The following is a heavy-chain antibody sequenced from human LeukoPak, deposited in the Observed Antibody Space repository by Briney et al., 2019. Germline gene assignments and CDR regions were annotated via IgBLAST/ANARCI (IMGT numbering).Heavy chain of an antibody. Sequence: SETLSLTCTVSGGSLGTYYWSWIRQPAGKGLEWIGRIHSSGTTHYNPSLRSRVTLSIDTSKNQFSLKLSSVTAAVTAVYYCGRVNLPAVSGAFDYWGEGTLVTVSS. J-gene: IGHJ4*02. CDR1: GGSLGTYY. D-gene: IGHD2-2*01. V-gene: IGHV4-4*07. CDR3: GRVNLPAVSGAFDY. CDR2: IHSSGTT.